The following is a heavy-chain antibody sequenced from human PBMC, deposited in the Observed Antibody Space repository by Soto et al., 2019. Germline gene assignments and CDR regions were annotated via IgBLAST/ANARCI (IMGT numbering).Heavy chain of an antibody. CDR3: ARGPKVVPAAKAPYYYGMDV. D-gene: IGHD2-2*01. J-gene: IGHJ6*02. CDR2: INHSGST. V-gene: IGHV4-34*01. Sequence: SETLSLTCAVYGGSFSGYYWSWIRQPPGKGLEWIGEINHSGSTNYNPSLKSRVTISVDTSKNQFSLKLSSVTAADTAVYYCARGPKVVPAAKAPYYYGMDVWGQGTTVTVS. CDR1: GGSFSGYY.